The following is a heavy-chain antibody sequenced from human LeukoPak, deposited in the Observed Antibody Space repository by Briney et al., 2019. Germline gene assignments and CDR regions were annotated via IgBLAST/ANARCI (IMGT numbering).Heavy chain of an antibody. Sequence: SETLSLTCADSGGSVSSGGSYWSWIRQPPGKGLEWIGYISDSGSTNYNLSLKSRVIVSVDTCKNQFSLRLSSVTAADTAVYYCATRPGGSDRYYAYVDYWGQGALVTVSS. CDR2: ISDSGST. V-gene: IGHV4-61*08. CDR1: GGSVSSGGSY. J-gene: IGHJ4*02. D-gene: IGHD3-10*01. CDR3: ATRPGGSDRYYAYVDY.